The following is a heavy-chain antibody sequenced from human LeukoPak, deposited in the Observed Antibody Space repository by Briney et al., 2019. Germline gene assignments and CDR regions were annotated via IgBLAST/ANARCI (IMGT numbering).Heavy chain of an antibody. CDR3: ARRYYYGSGSYSYYFDY. J-gene: IGHJ4*02. CDR1: GGSFSGYY. Sequence: KTSETLSLTCAVYGGSFSGYYWSWIRQPPGKGLEWIGEINHSGSTNYNPSLKSRVTISVDTSKNQFSLKLSSVTAADTAVYYCARRYYYGSGSYSYYFDYWGQGTLVTVSS. V-gene: IGHV4-34*01. CDR2: INHSGST. D-gene: IGHD3-10*01.